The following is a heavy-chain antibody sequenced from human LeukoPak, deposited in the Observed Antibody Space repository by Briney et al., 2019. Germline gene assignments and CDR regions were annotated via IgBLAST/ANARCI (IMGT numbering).Heavy chain of an antibody. Sequence: PSETLSLTCAVYGGSFSGYYWSWIRQPPGKGLEWIGEINHSGSTNYNPSLKSRVTISVDTSKNQFSLKLSSVTAADTAVYYCARGVVPAARPYYYYYYMDDWGKGTTVTVSS. V-gene: IGHV4-34*01. D-gene: IGHD2-2*01. CDR3: ARGVVPAARPYYYYYYMDD. CDR2: INHSGST. J-gene: IGHJ6*03. CDR1: GGSFSGYY.